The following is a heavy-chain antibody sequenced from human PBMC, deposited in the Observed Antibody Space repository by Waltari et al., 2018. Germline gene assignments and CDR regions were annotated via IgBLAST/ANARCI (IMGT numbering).Heavy chain of an antibody. CDR2: ISGSGGST. CDR1: AYSISSGYY. J-gene: IGHJ5*02. V-gene: IGHV3-23*01. Sequence: VQLQESGPGLVKPSETLSLTCAVSAYSISSGYYWGWIRQPPGKGLEWVSAISGSGGSTYYADSVKGRFTISRDNSKNTLYLQMNSLRAEDTAVYYCAKAPIAAADPNWFDPWGQGTLVTVSS. D-gene: IGHD6-13*01. CDR3: AKAPIAAADPNWFDP.